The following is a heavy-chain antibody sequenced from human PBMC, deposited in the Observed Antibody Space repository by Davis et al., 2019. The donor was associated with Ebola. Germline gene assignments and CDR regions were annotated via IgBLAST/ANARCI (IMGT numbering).Heavy chain of an antibody. CDR2: INPNSGGT. V-gene: IGHV1-18*01. Sequence: AASVKVSCKASGYTFTSYGISWVRQAPGQGLEWMGWINPNSGGTNYAQKLQGRVTMTTDTSTSTAYMELRSLRSDDTAVYYCARDNLVGATDYWGQGTLVTVSS. CDR3: ARDNLVGATDY. D-gene: IGHD1-26*01. J-gene: IGHJ4*02. CDR1: GYTFTSYG.